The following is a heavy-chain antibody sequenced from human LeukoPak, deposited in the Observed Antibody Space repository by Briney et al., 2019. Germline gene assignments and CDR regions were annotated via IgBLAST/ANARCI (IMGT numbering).Heavy chain of an antibody. J-gene: IGHJ4*02. CDR2: IYPGDSDT. D-gene: IGHD6-13*01. V-gene: IGHV5-51*01. CDR1: GYSFTSYW. Sequence: GESLKISCKGSGYSFTSYWIGWVRQMPGKGLEWMGIIYPGDSDTRYSPSFQGQVTISADKSISTAYLQISSLKAEDTAVYYCASKSGYVNSSSWSPFDYWGQGTLVTVSS. CDR3: ASKSGYVNSSSWSPFDY.